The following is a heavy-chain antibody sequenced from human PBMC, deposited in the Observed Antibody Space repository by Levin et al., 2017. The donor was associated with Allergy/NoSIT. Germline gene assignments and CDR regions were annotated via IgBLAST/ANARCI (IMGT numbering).Heavy chain of an antibody. Sequence: RSSETLSLTCAVSGGSISSGGYSWSWIRQPPGTGLEWIVYIYHSGNTYYNPSLKILFTIKVDRSKNQFSLKLRSVTAADTAVYYCASLDGYSYVYENWGQGTLVTVSS. V-gene: IGHV4-30-2*01. CDR3: ASLDGYSYVYEN. CDR2: IYHSGNT. CDR1: GGSISSGGYS. J-gene: IGHJ4*02. D-gene: IGHD5-18*01.